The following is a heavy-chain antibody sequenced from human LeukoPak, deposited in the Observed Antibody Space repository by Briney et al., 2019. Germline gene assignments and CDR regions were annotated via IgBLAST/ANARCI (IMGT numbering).Heavy chain of an antibody. Sequence: GGSLRLSCAASGVTVSLYYMAWGRQAPGRGVEWVSVIYSGGPTYSADSGKSRFTTSRDNSKNTVYLQMNSLRGEDTAVYFCARGWVVATGRFDMCGQGTMVTVSS. V-gene: IGHV3-53*01. D-gene: IGHD2-15*01. CDR3: ARGWVVATGRFDM. CDR1: GVTVSLYY. J-gene: IGHJ3*02. CDR2: IYSGGPT.